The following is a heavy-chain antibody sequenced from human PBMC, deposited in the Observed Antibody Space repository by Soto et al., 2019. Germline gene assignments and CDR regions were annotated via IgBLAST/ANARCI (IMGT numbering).Heavy chain of an antibody. D-gene: IGHD6-13*01. CDR3: ARGGALSTSWYWGDGLDS. CDR1: GYSFSSHA. CDR2: IIPVFGTP. Sequence: QVQLEQSGSEVQKSGSSVKVSCKASGYSFSSHAITWVRQAPGQGLEWMGGIIPVFGTPTYAQKFQGRLTISADKSTNTSSLELRSLRSEDTAVYYCARGGALSTSWYWGDGLDSWGQGTQVTVYS. V-gene: IGHV1-69*06. J-gene: IGHJ4*02.